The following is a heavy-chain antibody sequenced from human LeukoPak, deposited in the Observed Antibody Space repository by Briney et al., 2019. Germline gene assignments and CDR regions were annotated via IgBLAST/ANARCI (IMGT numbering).Heavy chain of an antibody. Sequence: GGSLRLSCAASGFTFDDYAMHWVRQAPGKGLEWVSLISGDGSSTCYADSVKGRFTISRDNSKNSLYLQMNSLRTEDTALYYCAKDIGDYLTTDVWGKGTTVTVSS. CDR2: ISGDGSST. V-gene: IGHV3-43*02. J-gene: IGHJ6*04. CDR3: AKDIGDYLTTDV. D-gene: IGHD4-17*01. CDR1: GFTFDDYA.